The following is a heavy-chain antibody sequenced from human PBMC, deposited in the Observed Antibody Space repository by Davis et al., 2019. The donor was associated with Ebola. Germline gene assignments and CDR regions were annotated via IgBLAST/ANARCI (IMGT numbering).Heavy chain of an antibody. D-gene: IGHD4-17*01. Sequence: PGGSLRLSCVASGFTFSTYVMTWVRQAPGKGLEWVSGIGGGGGSTYYADSVKGRFTISRDNSKNIVYLQVDSLRVEDAAVYLCAKGAQTTATPLDYWGQGTLVSVSS. J-gene: IGHJ4*02. V-gene: IGHV3-23*01. CDR3: AKGAQTTATPLDY. CDR2: IGGGGGST. CDR1: GFTFSTYV.